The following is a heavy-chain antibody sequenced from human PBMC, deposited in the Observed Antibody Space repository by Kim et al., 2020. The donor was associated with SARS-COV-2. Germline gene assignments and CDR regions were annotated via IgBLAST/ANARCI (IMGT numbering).Heavy chain of an antibody. Sequence: KFQGRVTITRDTSASTAYMELSSLSSEDTAVYYCARDRGPYSSGWSRIDYWGQGTLVTVSS. CDR3: ARDRGPYSSGWSRIDY. J-gene: IGHJ4*02. V-gene: IGHV1-3*01. D-gene: IGHD6-19*01.